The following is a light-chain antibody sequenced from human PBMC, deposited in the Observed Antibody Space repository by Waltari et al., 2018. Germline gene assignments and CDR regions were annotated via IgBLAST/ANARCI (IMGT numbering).Light chain of an antibody. CDR2: EVI. Sequence: HSALTQPPSVSGSPGQSVTISCTGTTNDISTYNRVSWYQQAPGTAPKLIICEVINRPSGVPDRFAGSKSGGTASLTIAGLQAEDEADYYCTSYTVSDFYVFGTGTKVTVL. J-gene: IGLJ1*01. V-gene: IGLV2-18*02. CDR1: TNDISTYNR. CDR3: TSYTVSDFYV.